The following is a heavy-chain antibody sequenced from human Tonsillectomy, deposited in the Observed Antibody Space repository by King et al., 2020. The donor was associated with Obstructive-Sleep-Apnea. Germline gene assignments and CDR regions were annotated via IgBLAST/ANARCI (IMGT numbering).Heavy chain of an antibody. V-gene: IGHV5-51*01. CDR1: GYSFINNW. Sequence: VQLVESGAEVKKPGESLKISCKGSGYSFINNWIGWVRQMPGKGLEWMGIIYPGDSDTRYSPSFQGQVTISADKSISTAYLQWSSLKASDTAMYYCARHGGSEERWLQYVMCAFDVWGQGTMVTVSS. CDR3: ARHGGSEERWLQYVMCAFDV. J-gene: IGHJ3*01. D-gene: IGHD5-24*01. CDR2: IYPGDSDT.